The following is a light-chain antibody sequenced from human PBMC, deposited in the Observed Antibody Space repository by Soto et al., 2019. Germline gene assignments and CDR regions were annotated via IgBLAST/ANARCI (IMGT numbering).Light chain of an antibody. V-gene: IGLV2-8*01. J-gene: IGLJ1*01. CDR1: INDVGGYNY. CDR2: QVT. CDR3: MSYAGGNRFV. Sequence: QSVLTQPPSASGSPGQSVTISCAGTINDVGGYNYVSWYQQHPGKVNQLMIYQVTKRPSGVPDRFSASKSDTTASLTFSWLQAEDEGDYYCMSYAGGNRFVFGTGTKVTVL.